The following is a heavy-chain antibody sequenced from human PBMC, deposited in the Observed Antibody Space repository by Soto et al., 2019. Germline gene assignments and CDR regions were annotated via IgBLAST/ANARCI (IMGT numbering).Heavy chain of an antibody. CDR1: GFAFNNYG. CDR2: ISKSDYT. V-gene: IGHV3-21*01. D-gene: IGHD2-2*01. J-gene: IGHJ4*02. Sequence: GGSLRLSCTVSGFAFNNYGINWVRQAPGKGLEWVSSISKSDYTYYSDSVKGRFTISRDNAKNSVSLQMNTLRVEDTAVYYCAREDSIITPAVSDFWGQGTLVTVSS. CDR3: AREDSIITPAVSDF.